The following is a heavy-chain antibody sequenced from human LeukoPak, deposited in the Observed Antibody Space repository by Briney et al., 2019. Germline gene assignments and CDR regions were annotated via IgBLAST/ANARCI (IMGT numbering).Heavy chain of an antibody. CDR1: GGSISSYY. CDR2: IYTSGST. Sequence: SETLSLTCTVSGGSISSYYWSWIRQPAGKGLEWIGRIYTSGSTNYNPSLKSRVTMSVDTSKNQFSLKLSSVTAADTAVYYCARVFQQLPHDAFDIWGQGTMVTDSS. V-gene: IGHV4-4*07. CDR3: ARVFQQLPHDAFDI. D-gene: IGHD6-13*01. J-gene: IGHJ3*02.